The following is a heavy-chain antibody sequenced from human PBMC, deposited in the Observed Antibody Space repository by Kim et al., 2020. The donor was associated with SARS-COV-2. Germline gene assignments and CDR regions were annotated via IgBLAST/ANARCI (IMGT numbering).Heavy chain of an antibody. CDR2: SQT. CDR3: ARDLTGSIDY. V-gene: IGHV3-33*01. J-gene: IGHJ4*02. Sequence: SQTYNADSVKGRFTISRDNSKNTLYLQLNSLRAEDTAVYYSARDLTGSIDYWGQGTLVTVSS. D-gene: IGHD1-1*01.